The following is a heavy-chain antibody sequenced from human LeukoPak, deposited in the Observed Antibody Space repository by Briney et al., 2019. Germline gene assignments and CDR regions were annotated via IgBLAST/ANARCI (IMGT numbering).Heavy chain of an antibody. V-gene: IGHV3-30-3*01. J-gene: IGHJ4*02. D-gene: IGHD5-18*01. CDR2: ISYDGSNK. CDR1: GFTFSSYA. CDR3: ANTASVGY. Sequence: PGGSLRLSCAASGFTFSSYAMHWVRQAPGKGLEWVAVISYDGSNKYYADSVKGRFTISRDNSKNTLYLQMNSLRAEDTAVYYCANTASVGYWGQGTLVTVSS.